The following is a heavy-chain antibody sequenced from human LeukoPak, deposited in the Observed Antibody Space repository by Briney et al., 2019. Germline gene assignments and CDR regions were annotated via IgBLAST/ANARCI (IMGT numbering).Heavy chain of an antibody. D-gene: IGHD4/OR15-4a*01. CDR2: IYYSGSS. CDR3: ARMESWVLPTGPRGFDH. CDR1: GGSVSSGDYY. V-gene: IGHV4-61*08. J-gene: IGHJ4*02. Sequence: PSETLSLTCTVSGGSVSSGDYYWSWIRQPPGKGLEWIGYIYYSGSSEYNPSLKSRVTMSVDTSKNQFSLKVSSVTAADTAVYYCARMESWVLPTGPRGFDHWGQGTLVTVSS.